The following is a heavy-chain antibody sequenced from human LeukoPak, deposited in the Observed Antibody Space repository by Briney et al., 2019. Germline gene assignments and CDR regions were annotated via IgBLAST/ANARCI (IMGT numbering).Heavy chain of an antibody. CDR1: GYTFTSFG. D-gene: IGHD5-18*01. V-gene: IGHV1-18*01. Sequence: ASVKVSCKASGYTFTSFGISWVRQAPGQGLEWMGWISAYNGNTNYAQKLQGRVTMTTDTSTSTAHMELRSLRSDDTAVYYCARDLNTAMAYNWFDPWGQGTLVTVSS. J-gene: IGHJ5*02. CDR3: ARDLNTAMAYNWFDP. CDR2: ISAYNGNT.